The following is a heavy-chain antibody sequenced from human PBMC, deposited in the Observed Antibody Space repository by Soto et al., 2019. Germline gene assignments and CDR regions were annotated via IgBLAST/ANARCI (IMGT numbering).Heavy chain of an antibody. Sequence: SVKVSCKASGFTFTSSAVQWVRQARGQRLEWIGWIVVGSGNTNYAQKFQERVTITRDTSTSTAYMELSSLRSEDTAVYYCAAEIYDSSGPQGYGMDVWGQGTTVTVSS. J-gene: IGHJ6*02. CDR1: GFTFTSSA. D-gene: IGHD3-22*01. CDR3: AAEIYDSSGPQGYGMDV. V-gene: IGHV1-58*01. CDR2: IVVGSGNT.